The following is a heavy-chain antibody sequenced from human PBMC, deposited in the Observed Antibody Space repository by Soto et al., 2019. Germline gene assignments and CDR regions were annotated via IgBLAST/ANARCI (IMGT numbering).Heavy chain of an antibody. Sequence: PSETLSLTCAVYGGSFSGYYWSWIRQPPGQGLEWIGEINHSGSTNYNPSLKSRVTISVDTSKNQFSLKLSSVTAADTAVYYCARGRRSSGWYSVNWFDPWGQGTLVT. D-gene: IGHD6-19*01. CDR2: INHSGST. CDR1: GGSFSGYY. CDR3: ARGRRSSGWYSVNWFDP. V-gene: IGHV4-34*01. J-gene: IGHJ5*02.